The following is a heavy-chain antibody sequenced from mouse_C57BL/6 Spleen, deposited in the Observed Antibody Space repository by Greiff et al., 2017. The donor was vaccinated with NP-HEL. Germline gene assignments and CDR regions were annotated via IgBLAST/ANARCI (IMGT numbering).Heavy chain of an antibody. CDR2: INPSSGYT. J-gene: IGHJ4*01. D-gene: IGHD2-4*01. Sequence: VQLQESGAELAKPGASAKLSCKASGYTFTSYWMHWVKQRPGQGLEWIGYINPSSGYTKYNQKFKDKATLTADKSSSTAYMQLSSLTYEDSAVYYCAREDDYDGYAMDYWGQGTSVTVSS. CDR3: AREDDYDGYAMDY. V-gene: IGHV1-7*01. CDR1: GYTFTSYW.